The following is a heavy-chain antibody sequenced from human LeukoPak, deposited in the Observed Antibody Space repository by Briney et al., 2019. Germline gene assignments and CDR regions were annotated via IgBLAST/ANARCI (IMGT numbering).Heavy chain of an antibody. J-gene: IGHJ4*02. D-gene: IGHD6-19*01. CDR3: ARDLGGWGVGEYYFDY. CDR1: RFTFSSYS. V-gene: IGHV3-21*01. CDR2: ISSSSSYI. Sequence: GGSLRLSCAASRFTFSSYSMNWVRQAPGKGLEWVSSISSSSSYIYYADSVKGRFTISRDNAKNSLYLQMNSLRAEDTAVYYCARDLGGWGVGEYYFDYWGQGTLVTVSS.